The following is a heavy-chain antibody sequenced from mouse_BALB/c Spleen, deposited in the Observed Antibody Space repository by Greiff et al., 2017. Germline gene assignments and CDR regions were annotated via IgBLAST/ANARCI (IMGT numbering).Heavy chain of an antibody. CDR2: IYPGNSDT. J-gene: IGHJ2*01. D-gene: IGHD1-1*01. CDR3: TRSGYGSGMHY. V-gene: IGHV1-5*01. Sequence: EVQLQESGTVLARPGASVKMSCKASGYTFTSYWMHWVKQRPGQGLEWIGAIYPGNSDTSYNQKFKGKAKLTAVTSTSTAYMELSSLTNEDSAVYYWTRSGYGSGMHYWGQGTTLTVSS. CDR1: GYTFTSYW.